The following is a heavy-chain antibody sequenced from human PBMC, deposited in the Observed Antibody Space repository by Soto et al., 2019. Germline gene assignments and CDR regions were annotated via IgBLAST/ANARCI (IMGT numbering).Heavy chain of an antibody. CDR2: IWYDGSNK. CDR3: ARGGYCTNGVCYTSALDY. D-gene: IGHD2-8*01. J-gene: IGHJ4*02. CDR1: GFTFSSYG. Sequence: GGSLRLSCAASGFTFSSYGMHWVRQAPGKGLEWVAVIWYDGSNKYYADSVKGRFTISRDNSKNTLYLQMNSLRAEDTAVYYCARGGYCTNGVCYTSALDYWGQGTLVTVSS. V-gene: IGHV3-33*01.